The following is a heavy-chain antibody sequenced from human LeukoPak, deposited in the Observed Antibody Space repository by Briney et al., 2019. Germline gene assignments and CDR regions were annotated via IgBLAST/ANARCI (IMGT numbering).Heavy chain of an antibody. CDR2: ITGSGDTT. CDR3: AKWGDYDILTGYYVSDF. J-gene: IGHJ4*02. Sequence: GASLRLSCAASGFIFRNYAMSWVRQAPGKGLELVSAITGSGDTTYYADSVKGRFTISRENSKNTLYVEMNTLRAEDTAVYYCAKWGDYDILTGYYVSDFWGQGTLVTVSS. D-gene: IGHD3-9*01. CDR1: GFIFRNYA. V-gene: IGHV3-23*01.